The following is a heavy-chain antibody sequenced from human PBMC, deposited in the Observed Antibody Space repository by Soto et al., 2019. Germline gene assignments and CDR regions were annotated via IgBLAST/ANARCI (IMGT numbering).Heavy chain of an antibody. Sequence: PGESRKISCKLSGYSFTSYWIGWVRQMPGKGLEWMGIIYPGDSDTRYSPSFQGHVTISADKSFTTAYLQWSSLKASDTAMYYCAQSPRLTEAFDIWGQGTMVTVSS. V-gene: IGHV5-51*01. CDR1: GYSFTSYW. CDR3: AQSPRLTEAFDI. J-gene: IGHJ3*02. CDR2: IYPGDSDT.